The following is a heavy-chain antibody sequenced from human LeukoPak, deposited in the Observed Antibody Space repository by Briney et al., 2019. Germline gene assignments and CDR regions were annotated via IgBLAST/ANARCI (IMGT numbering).Heavy chain of an antibody. V-gene: IGHV4-59*08. Sequence: SETLSLTCTVSGGSISSYYWSWIRQPPGKGLEWIGYIYYSGSTNYNPSLKSRVTISVDTSKNQFSLKLSSVTAADTAVYYCARLEGSSGYYLDYWGQGTLVTVSS. D-gene: IGHD3-22*01. CDR1: GGSISSYY. CDR2: IYYSGST. CDR3: ARLEGSSGYYLDY. J-gene: IGHJ4*02.